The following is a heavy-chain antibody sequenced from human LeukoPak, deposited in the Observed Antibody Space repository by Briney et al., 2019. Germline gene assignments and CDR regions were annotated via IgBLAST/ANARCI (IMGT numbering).Heavy chain of an antibody. D-gene: IGHD3/OR15-3a*01. V-gene: IGHV3-66*01. Sequence: PGESLRLSCAASGFTVSTNYMSWARLAPGKGLGWVSIITSAGSTHYATSAKGRFTISTDNSKNTMYLQMNRLRAEDTAVYYCASRGLSGYYYGMDVWGQGTTVTVSS. CDR3: ASRGLSGYYYGMDV. CDR1: GFTVSTNY. J-gene: IGHJ6*02. CDR2: ITSAGST.